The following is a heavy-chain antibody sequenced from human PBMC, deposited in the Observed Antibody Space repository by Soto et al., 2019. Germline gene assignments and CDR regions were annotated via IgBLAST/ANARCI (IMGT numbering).Heavy chain of an antibody. CDR2: INAGNGNT. CDR1: GYTFTSYA. Sequence: ASVKVSCKASGYTFTSYAMHWVRQAPGQRLEWMGWINAGNGNTKYSQKFQGRVTITRDTSASTAYMELSSLRSEDTAVYCCARVPSRGYSGYDPAIDYWGQGTLVTVSS. V-gene: IGHV1-3*01. D-gene: IGHD5-12*01. CDR3: ARVPSRGYSGYDPAIDY. J-gene: IGHJ4*02.